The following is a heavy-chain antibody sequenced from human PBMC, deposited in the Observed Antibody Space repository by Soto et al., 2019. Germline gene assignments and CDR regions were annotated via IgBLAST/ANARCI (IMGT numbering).Heavy chain of an antibody. D-gene: IGHD2-21*02. V-gene: IGHV4-31*03. Sequence: QVQLQESGPGLVKPSQTLSLTCTVSGGSISSGGYYWSWIRQHPGKGLEWIGYIYYSGSTYYNPSLKSRVTISVETSKNQFSLKLSSVTAADTAVYYCARDTPLYCGGDCYSGYDAFDIWGQGTMVTVSS. CDR2: IYYSGST. CDR3: ARDTPLYCGGDCYSGYDAFDI. J-gene: IGHJ3*02. CDR1: GGSISSGGYY.